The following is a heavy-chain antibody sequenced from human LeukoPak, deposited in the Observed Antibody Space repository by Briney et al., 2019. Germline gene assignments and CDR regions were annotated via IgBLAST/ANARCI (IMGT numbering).Heavy chain of an antibody. D-gene: IGHD5-12*01. V-gene: IGHV3-23*01. CDR3: AKAERGLRGYFGY. CDR2: ISGSGGST. Sequence: PGGSLRLSCAASGFTFSSYAMRWVRQAPGKGLEWVSAISGSGGSTYYADTVKGRFTISRDNSKNTLYLQMNSLRAEDTAVYYCAKAERGLRGYFGYWGQGTLVTVSS. CDR1: GFTFSSYA. J-gene: IGHJ4*02.